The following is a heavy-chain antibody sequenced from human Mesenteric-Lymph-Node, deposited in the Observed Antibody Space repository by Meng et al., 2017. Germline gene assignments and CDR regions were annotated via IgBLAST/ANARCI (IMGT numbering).Heavy chain of an antibody. D-gene: IGHD2/OR15-2a*01. CDR3: AKDIYRTFNAFHH. V-gene: IGHV3-74*01. CDR1: GFTFSSYW. J-gene: IGHJ3*01. CDR2: INSDGSST. Sequence: GESLKISCAASGFTFSSYWMHWVRQAPGKGLVWVSRINSDGSSTSYADSVKGRLTISRDNAKNSLYLQMDSLRSEDTAFYYCAKDIYRTFNAFHHWGQGTMVTVSS.